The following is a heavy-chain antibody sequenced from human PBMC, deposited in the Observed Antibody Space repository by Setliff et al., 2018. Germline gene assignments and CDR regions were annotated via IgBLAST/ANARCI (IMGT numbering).Heavy chain of an antibody. CDR1: GFSVSSGYY. J-gene: IGHJ5*02. CDR2: IHHSGKA. CDR3: ARAHTLSHPNDNSGYPGWFDP. D-gene: IGHD3-22*01. Sequence: PSETLSLTCAASGFSVSSGYYWGWIRQPPGKGLEWIVNIHHSGKAYYNPSLKSRVTMSVDTSKNHVSLKLTSVTAADTAVYYCARAHTLSHPNDNSGYPGWFDPWGQGTLVTVSS. V-gene: IGHV4-38-2*01.